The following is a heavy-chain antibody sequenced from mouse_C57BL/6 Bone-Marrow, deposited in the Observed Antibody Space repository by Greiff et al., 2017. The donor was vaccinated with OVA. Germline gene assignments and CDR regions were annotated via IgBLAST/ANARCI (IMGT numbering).Heavy chain of an antibody. CDR3: VRGFITLFDY. Sequence: EADGGLVQPKGSLTLSCAASGFPFNTYAMHWVRQAPGKGLEWVARIRSKSSNYATYYADSVKDRFTISRDDSQSMLYLQMNNLKTEDTAMYYCVRGFITLFDYWGQGTTLTVSS. CDR1: GFPFNTYA. V-gene: IGHV10-3*01. CDR2: IRSKSSNYAT. J-gene: IGHJ2*01. D-gene: IGHD1-1*01.